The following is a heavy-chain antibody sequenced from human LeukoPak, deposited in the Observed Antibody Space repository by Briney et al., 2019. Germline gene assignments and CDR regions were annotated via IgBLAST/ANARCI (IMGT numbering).Heavy chain of an antibody. J-gene: IGHJ4*02. D-gene: IGHD1-26*01. CDR2: ISGSGGST. V-gene: IGHV3-23*01. CDR3: ANQYSGSYFGYFDY. CDR1: GFTFDDYG. Sequence: GGSLRLSCAASGFTFDDYGMSWVRQAPGKGLEWVSAISGSGGSTYYADSVKGRFTISRDNSKNTLYLQMNSLRAEDTAVYYCANQYSGSYFGYFDYWGQGTLVTVSS.